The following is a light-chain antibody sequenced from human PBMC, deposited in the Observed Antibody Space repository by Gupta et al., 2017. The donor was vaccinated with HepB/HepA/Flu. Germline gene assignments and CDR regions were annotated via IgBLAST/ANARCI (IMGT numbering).Light chain of an antibody. CDR3: QQDHSWLMT. Sequence: ILMTQSLATLSWSPGERATLSCRASQSVDIDLAWYQQKPGQAPRLLISLAFNRASGVPVRFSGSGSGTDFTLTISSLQSEDSAVYWCQQDHSWLMTFGRGTKVEIK. CDR1: QSVDID. V-gene: IGKV3-15*01. J-gene: IGKJ1*01. CDR2: LAF.